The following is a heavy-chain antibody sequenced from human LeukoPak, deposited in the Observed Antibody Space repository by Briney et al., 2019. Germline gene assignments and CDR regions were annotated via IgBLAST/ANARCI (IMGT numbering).Heavy chain of an antibody. CDR2: ISCGKGET. CDR3: ARDNGYQLLWW. CDR1: GYTFTRYA. V-gene: IGHV1-3*01. D-gene: IGHD2-2*01. Sequence: GASVKVSCKTSGYTFTRYAIHWVRQAPGQGLEWMGWISCGKGETKYSQKFQDRVTITRDTSASTAYMELSSLRSGDTAVYYCARDNGYQLLWWWGQGTLVTVSS. J-gene: IGHJ4*02.